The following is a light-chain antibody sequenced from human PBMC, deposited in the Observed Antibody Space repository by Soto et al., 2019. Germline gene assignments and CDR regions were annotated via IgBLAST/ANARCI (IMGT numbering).Light chain of an antibody. CDR1: QIIYTS. CDR3: QQYGIV. Sequence: LTKSPGTLAWSPGARVTLSCRARQIIYTSLAWYQQKPGQAPRLLIYSASSRATGIPDRFSGSGSGTHFTLTISRLEPEDFAVYYCQQYGIVFGPRTNVDIK. V-gene: IGKV3-20*01. J-gene: IGKJ3*01. CDR2: SAS.